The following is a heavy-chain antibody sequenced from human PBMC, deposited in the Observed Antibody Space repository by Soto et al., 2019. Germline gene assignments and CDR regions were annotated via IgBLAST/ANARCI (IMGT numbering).Heavy chain of an antibody. CDR3: AKATATGGGAFDI. Sequence: GGALRLSCAASVFTCSSYDMSWVRQAPGKGLEWVSTILVGGSTHYPDSVKGRFTISRDNSKNTVFLQMNSLTAGDTAVYYCAKATATGGGAFDIRGQGTMVTVSS. CDR1: VFTCSSYD. J-gene: IGHJ3*02. D-gene: IGHD2-8*02. V-gene: IGHV3-23*01. CDR2: ILVGGST.